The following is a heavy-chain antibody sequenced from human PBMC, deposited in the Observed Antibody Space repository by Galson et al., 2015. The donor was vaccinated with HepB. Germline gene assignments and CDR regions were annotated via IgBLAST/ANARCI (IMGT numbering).Heavy chain of an antibody. CDR1: GFTFSSYA. Sequence: SLRLSCAASGFTFSSYAMHWVRQAPGKGLEWVAVISYDGSNKYYAGSVKGRFTISRDNSKNTLYLQMNSLRAEDTAVYYCARWSYYYYGMDVWGQGTTVTVSS. V-gene: IGHV3-30-3*01. CDR2: ISYDGSNK. J-gene: IGHJ6*02. CDR3: ARWSYYYYGMDV. D-gene: IGHD3-3*01.